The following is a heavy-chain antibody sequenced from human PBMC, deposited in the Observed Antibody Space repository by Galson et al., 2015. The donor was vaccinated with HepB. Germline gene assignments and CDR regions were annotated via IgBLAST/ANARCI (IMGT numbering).Heavy chain of an antibody. D-gene: IGHD3-9*01. J-gene: IGHJ3*02. V-gene: IGHV3-21*01. CDR3: ARDSSAGWLLSDHDAFDI. Sequence: SLRLSCAASGFTFSSYSMNWVRQAPGKGLEWVSSISSSSSYIYYADSVKGRFTISRDNAKNSLYLQMNSLRAEDTAVYYCARDSSAGWLLSDHDAFDIWGQGTMVTVSS. CDR2: ISSSSSYI. CDR1: GFTFSSYS.